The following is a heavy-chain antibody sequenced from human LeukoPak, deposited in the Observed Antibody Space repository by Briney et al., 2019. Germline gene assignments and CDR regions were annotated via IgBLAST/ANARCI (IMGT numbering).Heavy chain of an antibody. Sequence: GGSLRLSCAASGFTFSSYGMHWVRQARGKGLEWVSFIRYDGSNKYYADSVKGRFTISRDNSKNTLYLQMNSLRDEDTAVYYCAKEAVRGYFVGVGPTYYFDYWGQGTLVTVSS. J-gene: IGHJ4*02. V-gene: IGHV3-30*02. CDR3: AKEAVRGYFVGVGPTYYFDY. D-gene: IGHD3-9*01. CDR1: GFTFSSYG. CDR2: IRYDGSNK.